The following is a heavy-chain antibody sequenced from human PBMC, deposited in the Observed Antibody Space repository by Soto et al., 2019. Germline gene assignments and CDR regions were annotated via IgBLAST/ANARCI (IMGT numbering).Heavy chain of an antibody. J-gene: IGHJ6*02. V-gene: IGHV4-34*01. CDR3: ARIPSYCTNGVCQTNYYYYGMDV. CDR2: INHSGST. Sequence: PSETLSLTCAVYGGSFSGYYWSWIRQPPGKGLEWIGEINHSGSTNYNPSLKSRVTISVDTSKNQFSLKLSSVTAADTATYYCARIPSYCTNGVCQTNYYYYGMDVWGQGTKVTVSS. D-gene: IGHD2-8*01. CDR1: GGSFSGYY.